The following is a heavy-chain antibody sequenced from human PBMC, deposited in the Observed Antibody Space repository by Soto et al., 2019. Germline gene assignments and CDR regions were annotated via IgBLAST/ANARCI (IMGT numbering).Heavy chain of an antibody. CDR1: GFTFSSYS. Sequence: EVQLVESGGGLVKPGGSLRLSCAASGFTFSSYSMNWVRQAPGKGLEWVSSISSSSSYIYYADSVKGRFTISRDNAKNSLYLQMNSLRAEDTAVYYCARDLGGYGDSYYYNGMDVWGQGTTVTVSS. V-gene: IGHV3-21*01. J-gene: IGHJ6*02. CDR3: ARDLGGYGDSYYYNGMDV. CDR2: ISSSSSYI. D-gene: IGHD4-17*01.